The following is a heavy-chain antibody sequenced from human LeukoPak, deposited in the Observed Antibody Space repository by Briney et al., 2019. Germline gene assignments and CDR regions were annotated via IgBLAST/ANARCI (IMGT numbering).Heavy chain of an antibody. J-gene: IGHJ6*02. CDR3: ARELGYCSGGSCYQGGYYYYGMDV. V-gene: IGHV3-9*01. D-gene: IGHD2-15*01. Sequence: GGSLRLSCAASGFTFDDYAIHWVRQAPGKGLEWVSGISWNSGSIGYADSVKGRFTISRDNAKNSLYLQMDSLRAEDTAVYYCARELGYCSGGSCYQGGYYYYGMDVWGQGTTVTVSS. CDR2: ISWNSGSI. CDR1: GFTFDDYA.